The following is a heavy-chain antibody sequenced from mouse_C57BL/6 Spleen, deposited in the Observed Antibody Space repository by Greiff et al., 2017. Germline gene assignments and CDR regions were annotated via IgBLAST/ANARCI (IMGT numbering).Heavy chain of an antibody. D-gene: IGHD1-3*01. J-gene: IGHJ4*01. V-gene: IGHV1-69*01. CDR3: ARYPSSYAMDY. CDR2: IDPSDSYT. CDR1: GYTFTSYW. Sequence: QVQLQQPGAELVMPGASVKLSCKASGYTFTSYWMHWVKQRPGQGLEWIGEIDPSDSYTNYNQKFKGKSTLTVDKSSSTAYMQLSSLTSEDSAVYYCARYPSSYAMDYWGQGTSVTVSS.